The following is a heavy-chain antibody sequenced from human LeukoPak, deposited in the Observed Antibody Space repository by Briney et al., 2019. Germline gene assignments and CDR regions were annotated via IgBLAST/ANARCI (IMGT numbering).Heavy chain of an antibody. V-gene: IGHV4-61*02. CDR3: ARDRVKEYQLLGYYYYYYMDV. CDR1: GGSISSGSYY. D-gene: IGHD2-2*01. CDR2: IYTSGST. J-gene: IGHJ6*03. Sequence: SQTLSLTCTVSGGSISSGSYYWSRIRQPAGKGLEWIGRIYTSGSTNYNPSLKSRVTISVDTSKNQFSLKLSSVTAADTAVYYCARDRVKEYQLLGYYYYYYMDVWGKGTTVTVSS.